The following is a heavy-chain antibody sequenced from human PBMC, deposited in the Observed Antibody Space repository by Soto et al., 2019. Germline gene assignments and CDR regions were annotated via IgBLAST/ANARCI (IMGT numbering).Heavy chain of an antibody. CDR1: GFTFSSYG. V-gene: IGHV3-23*01. CDR3: ATPPPYCSSNTCYFPFDS. CDR2: ISAAGGSA. J-gene: IGHJ5*01. D-gene: IGHD2-2*01. Sequence: EVQLLESGGGLVQPGGSLRVSCAASGFTFSSYGMSWVRQAPGKGLEWVSSISAAGGSAYYADPVKGRFTIPRENSKNPRYLQITTLRAENTAVYYFATPPPYCSSNTCYFPFDSWGQGTLVTVSS.